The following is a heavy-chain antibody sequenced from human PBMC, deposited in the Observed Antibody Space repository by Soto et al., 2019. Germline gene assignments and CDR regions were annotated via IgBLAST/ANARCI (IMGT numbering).Heavy chain of an antibody. V-gene: IGHV1-69*04. J-gene: IGHJ3*02. Sequence: SVKVSCKASGYTFTSYGISWVRQAPGQGLEWMGRIIPILGIANYAQKFQGRVTITADKSTSTAYIELSSLRSEDTAVYYCASTISYAVAFDIWGQGTMVTVSS. CDR3: ASTISYAVAFDI. CDR2: IIPILGIA. D-gene: IGHD1-26*01. CDR1: GYTFTSYG.